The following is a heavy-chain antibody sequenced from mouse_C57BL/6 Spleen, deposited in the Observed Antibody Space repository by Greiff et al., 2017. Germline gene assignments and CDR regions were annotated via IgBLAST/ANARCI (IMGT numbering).Heavy chain of an antibody. V-gene: IGHV1-69*01. D-gene: IGHD2-3*01. J-gene: IGHJ4*01. CDR2: IDPSDSYT. CDR3: ARRLLPPYYYAMDY. Sequence: QVQLQQPGAELVMPGASVKLSCKASGYTFTSYWMHWVKQRPGQGLEWIGEIDPSDSYTNYNQKFKGKSTLTVDKSSSTAYMQLSSLTSEDSAVYYCARRLLPPYYYAMDYWGQGTSVTVSS. CDR1: GYTFTSYW.